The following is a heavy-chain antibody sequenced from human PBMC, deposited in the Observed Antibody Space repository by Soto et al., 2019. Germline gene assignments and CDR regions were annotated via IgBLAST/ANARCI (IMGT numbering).Heavy chain of an antibody. CDR3: AREGWPLLQTGMDV. Sequence: EVQLVESGGGLKQPGGSLRLSCAASGFTFRSYSMNWVRQAPGKGLEWVSYISSSNRTINYADSVKGRFIISRDNAKNSQYLQMHSLRDEDTAVYYCAREGWPLLQTGMDVWGQGTTVTVSS. J-gene: IGHJ6*02. CDR1: GFTFRSYS. D-gene: IGHD2-15*01. V-gene: IGHV3-48*02. CDR2: ISSSNRTI.